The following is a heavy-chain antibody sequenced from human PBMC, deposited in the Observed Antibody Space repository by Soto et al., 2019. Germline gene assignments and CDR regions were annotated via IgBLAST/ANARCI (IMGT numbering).Heavy chain of an antibody. CDR1: GFTFSSYS. CDR2: ISSSSSYI. CDR3: ARASDRGQLGS. J-gene: IGHJ5*01. D-gene: IGHD3-22*01. Sequence: TGGSLRLSCGASGFTFSSYSMNWVRQAPGKGLEWVSSISSSSSYIYYADSVKGRFTISRDNANNSLYLQMNSLRAEDTAVYYCARASDRGQLGSWGQGTLVTVSS. V-gene: IGHV3-21*01.